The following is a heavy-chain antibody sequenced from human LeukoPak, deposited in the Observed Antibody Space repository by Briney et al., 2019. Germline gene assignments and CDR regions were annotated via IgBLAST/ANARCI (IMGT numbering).Heavy chain of an antibody. V-gene: IGHV4-59*01. CDR1: GGSISSYY. D-gene: IGHD6-19*01. CDR2: IYYSGST. Sequence: SSETLSLTCTVSGGSISSYYWSWIRQPPGKGLEWIGYIYYSGSTNYNPSLKSRVTISVDTSKNQFSLKLSSVTAADTAVYYCARSVSYSSGWDYWGQGTLVTASS. J-gene: IGHJ4*02. CDR3: ARSVSYSSGWDY.